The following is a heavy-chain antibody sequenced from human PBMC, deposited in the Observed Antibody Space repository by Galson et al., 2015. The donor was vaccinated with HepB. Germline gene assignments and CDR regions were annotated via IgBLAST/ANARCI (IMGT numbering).Heavy chain of an antibody. CDR1: GGTFSSYA. J-gene: IGHJ6*02. V-gene: IGHV1-69*06. Sequence: SVKVSCKASGGTFSSYAISWVRQAPGQGLEWMGGIIPIFGTANYAQKFQGRVTITADKSTSTAYMELSSLRSEDTAVYYCARGAEGVLRFLEWLEVPFLDVWGQGTTVTVSS. D-gene: IGHD3-3*01. CDR3: ARGAEGVLRFLEWLEVPFLDV. CDR2: IIPIFGTA.